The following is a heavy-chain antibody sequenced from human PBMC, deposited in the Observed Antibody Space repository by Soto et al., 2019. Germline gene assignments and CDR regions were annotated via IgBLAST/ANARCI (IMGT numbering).Heavy chain of an antibody. Sequence: QVQLQQWGAGPLRPLETLSLTCGVSGGSFSGYYWAWIRQSPGKGLEWIGEINDRGSINYNPSLKSRVSISVHTSKNHYSLSLCSVTAADTAVYYCARESHDILTGPPWVWYFDLWGRGTLVTVSS. J-gene: IGHJ2*01. V-gene: IGHV4-34*01. CDR1: GGSFSGYY. D-gene: IGHD3-9*01. CDR2: INDRGSI. CDR3: ARESHDILTGPPWVWYFDL.